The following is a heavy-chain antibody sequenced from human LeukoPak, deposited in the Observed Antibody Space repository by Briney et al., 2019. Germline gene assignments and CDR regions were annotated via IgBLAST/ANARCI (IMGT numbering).Heavy chain of an antibody. Sequence: VSVKVSCKASGYTFTSYYMHWVRQAPGQGLEWMGIINPSGGSTSYAQKFQGRVTMTRDTSTSTVYMELSSLRSEDTAVYYCARDWRSRYHNGVGDYGLPDYYYYYYMDVWGKGTTVTVSS. CDR3: ARDWRSRYHNGVGDYGLPDYYYYYYMDV. V-gene: IGHV1-46*01. CDR1: GYTFTSYY. D-gene: IGHD4-17*01. J-gene: IGHJ6*03. CDR2: INPSGGST.